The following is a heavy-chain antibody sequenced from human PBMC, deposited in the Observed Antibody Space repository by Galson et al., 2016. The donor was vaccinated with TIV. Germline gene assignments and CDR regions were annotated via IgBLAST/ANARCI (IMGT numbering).Heavy chain of an antibody. CDR1: GFIFSSYW. D-gene: IGHD3-10*01. CDR2: INQPGGEK. Sequence: SLRLSCAASGFIFSSYWMSWVRQAPGKGLEWVANINQPGGEKYYGDSVKGRSAIHRDNAKNLLYLQVKSLTVEDTAVYCCARWLMVQGVIRYLDYWGQGTQVTVSS. V-gene: IGHV3-7*01. J-gene: IGHJ4*03. CDR3: ARWLMVQGVIRYLDY.